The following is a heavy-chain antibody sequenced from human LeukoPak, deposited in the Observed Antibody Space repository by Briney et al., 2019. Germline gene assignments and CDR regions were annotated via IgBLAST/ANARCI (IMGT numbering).Heavy chain of an antibody. J-gene: IGHJ4*02. CDR3: AREHVSYDFWSGYYPDY. CDR2: ISYDGSNK. D-gene: IGHD3-3*01. Sequence: GGSLRLSCAASGFTFSSYAMHWARQAPGKGLEWVAVISYDGSNKYYADSVKGRLTISRDNSKNTLYLQMNSLRAEDTAVYYCAREHVSYDFWSGYYPDYWGQGTLVTVSS. CDR1: GFTFSSYA. V-gene: IGHV3-30*01.